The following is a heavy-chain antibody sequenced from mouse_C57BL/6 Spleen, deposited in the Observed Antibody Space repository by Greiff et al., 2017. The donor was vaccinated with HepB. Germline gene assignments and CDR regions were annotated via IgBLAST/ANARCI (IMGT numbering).Heavy chain of an antibody. CDR2: ISSGGSYT. CDR1: GFTFSSYG. V-gene: IGHV5-6*02. Sequence: DVKLVESGGDLVKPGGSLKLSCAASGFTFSSYGMSWVRQTPDKRLEWVATISSGGSYTYYPDSVKGRFTISRDNSKNTLYLQMGCLKSEGPAMYDCARHRGYYGSSYTMDYWGQGTSVTVSS. D-gene: IGHD1-1*01. CDR3: ARHRGYYGSSYTMDY. J-gene: IGHJ4*01.